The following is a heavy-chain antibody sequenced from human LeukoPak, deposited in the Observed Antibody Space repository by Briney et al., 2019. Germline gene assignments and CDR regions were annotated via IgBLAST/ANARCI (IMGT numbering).Heavy chain of an antibody. CDR2: ISYDGSNK. Sequence: LRLSFAASGFTFSSYGMHWVRQAPGKGLEWVAVISYDGSNKYYADSVKGRFTISRDNSKNTLYLQMNSLRAEDTAVYYCARGDYNPNFDYWGQGTLVTVSS. J-gene: IGHJ4*02. CDR1: GFTFSSYG. D-gene: IGHD4-11*01. CDR3: ARGDYNPNFDY. V-gene: IGHV3-30*03.